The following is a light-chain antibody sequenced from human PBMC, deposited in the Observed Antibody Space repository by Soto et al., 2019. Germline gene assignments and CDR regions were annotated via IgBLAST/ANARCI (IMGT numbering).Light chain of an antibody. Sequence: EMVMTQSPATLYVSPGESATLSCRASQSVGSNLAWYQQKPGQAPRLLIYGASTRATGTPTRFSDSGSGTDFTLSISSLQSEDFAVYYCQEYTDWSSTFGQGTKLDIK. V-gene: IGKV3-15*01. CDR3: QEYTDWSST. CDR2: GAS. J-gene: IGKJ2*01. CDR1: QSVGSN.